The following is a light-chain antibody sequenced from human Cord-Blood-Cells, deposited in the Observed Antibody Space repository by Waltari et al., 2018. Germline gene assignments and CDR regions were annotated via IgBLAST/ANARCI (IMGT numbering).Light chain of an antibody. CDR2: KAS. V-gene: IGKV1-5*03. J-gene: IGKJ2*01. Sequence: DIQMTQSPSTLSASVGDRLTITCRASQRISSWLAWYQQKPGKAPKLLIYKASSLESWVPSRFSGSGSGTEFTLTISSLQPDDFATYYCQQYNSYSPYTFGQGTKLEIK. CDR3: QQYNSYSPYT. CDR1: QRISSW.